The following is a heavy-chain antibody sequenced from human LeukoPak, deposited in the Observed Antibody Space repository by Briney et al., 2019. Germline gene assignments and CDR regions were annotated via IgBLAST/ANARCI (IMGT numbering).Heavy chain of an antibody. Sequence: SETLSLTCAVSGGSINSNNWWSWVRQPPEKGLEWIGEIFHSGGTNYSPSLKSRVTISVDKPKNQFSLKLSSVTAADTAVYYCARGWEPYSSSLDYWGQGTLVTVSS. CDR1: GGSINSNNW. V-gene: IGHV4-4*02. J-gene: IGHJ4*02. CDR2: IFHSGGT. D-gene: IGHD6-13*01. CDR3: ARGWEPYSSSLDY.